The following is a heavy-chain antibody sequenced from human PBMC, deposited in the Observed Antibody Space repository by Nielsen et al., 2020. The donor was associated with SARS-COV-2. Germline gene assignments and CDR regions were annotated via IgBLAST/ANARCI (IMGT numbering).Heavy chain of an antibody. CDR3: VKVLE. V-gene: IGHV3-64D*09. CDR2: ISSNGGST. J-gene: IGHJ4*02. Sequence: GESLKISCSASGFTFSSYAMHWVRQAPGKGLEYGSAISSNGGSTYYADSVKGRFTISRDNSKNTLYLQMSSLRAEDTAVYYCVKVLEWGQGTLVTVSS. CDR1: GFTFSSYA. D-gene: IGHD3-3*01.